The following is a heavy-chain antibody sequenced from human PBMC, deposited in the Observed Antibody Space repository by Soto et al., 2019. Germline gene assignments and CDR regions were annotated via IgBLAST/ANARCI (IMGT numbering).Heavy chain of an antibody. Sequence: ASVKVSCKASGYTFTSYGISWVRQAPGQGLEWMGWISAYNGNTNYAQKLQGRVTMTTDTSTSTAYVELRSLRSDDTAVYYCAREIVVVKSAFDIWGQGTMVTVSS. D-gene: IGHD3-22*01. CDR1: GYTFTSYG. CDR2: ISAYNGNT. CDR3: AREIVVVKSAFDI. J-gene: IGHJ3*02. V-gene: IGHV1-18*01.